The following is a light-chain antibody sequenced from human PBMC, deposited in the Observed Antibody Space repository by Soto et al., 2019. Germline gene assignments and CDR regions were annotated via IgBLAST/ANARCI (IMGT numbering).Light chain of an antibody. CDR2: DAS. CDR3: QQEVGVLGT. CDR1: QSISHL. Sequence: DIQMTQSPATMSASVGDSVTITCRASQSISHLLAWYQQKPGKAPKFLIYDASSLESGGASRFSGSGSGTEGTLTINSPQPDNLATYYCQQEVGVLGTFGPGTKVDSK. V-gene: IGKV1-5*01. J-gene: IGKJ1*01.